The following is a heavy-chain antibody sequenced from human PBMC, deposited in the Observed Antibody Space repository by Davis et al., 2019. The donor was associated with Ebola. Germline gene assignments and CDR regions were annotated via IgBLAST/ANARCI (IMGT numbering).Heavy chain of an antibody. CDR1: GFTFSSYC. CDR3: ARCSSTSCYTLSGAFDI. Sequence: PSGSLSLSCAVSGFTFSSYCMRLVRQAPGKGMEWVSSISGGGGSTHYADSVEGRFTISRDNAKNTLYLQMNSLRAEDTAVYYCARCSSTSCYTLSGAFDIWGQGTMVTVSS. V-gene: IGHV3-23*01. J-gene: IGHJ3*02. CDR2: ISGGGGST. D-gene: IGHD2-2*02.